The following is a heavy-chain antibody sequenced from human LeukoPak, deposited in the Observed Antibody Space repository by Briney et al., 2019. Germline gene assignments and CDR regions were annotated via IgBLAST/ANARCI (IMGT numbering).Heavy chain of an antibody. CDR1: GFTFSSYS. CDR2: ISSSSSTI. Sequence: PGGSLRLSCAASGFTFSSYSMNWVRQAPGKGLEWVSYISSSSSTIYYADSVKGRFTISRDNAKNSLYLQMNSLRAEDTAVYYCAREPYYYYYMDVWGKGTTVTVSS. J-gene: IGHJ6*03. CDR3: AREPYYYYYMDV. V-gene: IGHV3-48*01.